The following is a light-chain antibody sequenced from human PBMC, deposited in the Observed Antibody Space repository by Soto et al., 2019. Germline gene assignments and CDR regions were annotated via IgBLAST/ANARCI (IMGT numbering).Light chain of an antibody. CDR3: QQYEDLPLP. CDR1: QSIANF. CDR2: DAS. V-gene: IGKV1-33*01. J-gene: IGKJ4*01. Sequence: DVQMTQSPSSLSASVGDRVTITCKANQSIANFLNWFQHKPGEAPKLLISDASHLELGVPSRFSGSRSGTDFVLDISNLQSEDVATYFCQQYEDLPLPFGGGTKVDI.